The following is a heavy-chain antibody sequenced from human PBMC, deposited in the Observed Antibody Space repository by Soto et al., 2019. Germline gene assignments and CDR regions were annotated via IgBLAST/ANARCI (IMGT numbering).Heavy chain of an antibody. Sequence: QVQLQESGPGLVKRSETLSLTCSVSGGSISSYYWSWIRQPPGKGLEWIGYIYYTGSTNSNLSLKSRATISLDTSKNQFSLRLTSVTAADTAVYYCARASGCSDGSCAFDPWGQGTLVTVSS. D-gene: IGHD2-15*01. CDR3: ARASGCSDGSCAFDP. J-gene: IGHJ5*02. V-gene: IGHV4-59*01. CDR1: GGSISSYY. CDR2: IYYTGST.